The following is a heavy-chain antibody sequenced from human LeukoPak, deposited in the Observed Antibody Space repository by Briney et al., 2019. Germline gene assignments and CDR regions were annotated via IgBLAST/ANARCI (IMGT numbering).Heavy chain of an antibody. CDR2: ISYDGNNK. D-gene: IGHD3-10*01. J-gene: IGHJ4*02. CDR1: GFTFSSYV. V-gene: IGHV3-30*18. Sequence: GGSLRLSCAASGFTFSSYVMHWVRQAPGKGLEWVAGISYDGNNKYYAESVKGRFTISRDNSKNTLYLQMNSLRDEDTAVYYCAKDWVVRGVISYWGQGTLVTVSS. CDR3: AKDWVVRGVISY.